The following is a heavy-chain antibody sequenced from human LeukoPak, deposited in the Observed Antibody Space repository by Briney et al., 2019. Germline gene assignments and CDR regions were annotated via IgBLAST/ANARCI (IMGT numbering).Heavy chain of an antibody. CDR1: VFTFSSYG. J-gene: IGHJ4*02. D-gene: IGHD3-16*01. CDR3: AREGDREAFDY. V-gene: IGHV3-21*01. CDR2: ISTSSTYI. Sequence: GGSLRLSCAASVFTFSSYGMNWVPQAPGKGLEGVSSISTSSTYIYYADSVKGRFTISRDNAKNSLYLQMNSLRAEDTAVYYCAREGDREAFDYWGQGTLVTISS.